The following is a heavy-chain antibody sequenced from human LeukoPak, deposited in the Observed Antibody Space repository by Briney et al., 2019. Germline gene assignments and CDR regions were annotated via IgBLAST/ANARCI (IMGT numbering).Heavy chain of an antibody. V-gene: IGHV4-59*11. D-gene: IGHD3-22*01. J-gene: IGHJ6*03. CDR3: TRGSIAYYYMDV. Sequence: SETLSLTCTVSGGSISSHFWSWIRQPPGKGLEWIGNIYYSGSTTYNPSLKSRVTISVDTSKTQFSLKLSSVTAADTAVYYCTRGSIAYYYMDVWGKGTTVTISS. CDR2: IYYSGST. CDR1: GGSISSHF.